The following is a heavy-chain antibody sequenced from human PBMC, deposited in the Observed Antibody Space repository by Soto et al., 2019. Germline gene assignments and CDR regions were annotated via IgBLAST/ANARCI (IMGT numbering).Heavy chain of an antibody. D-gene: IGHD3-22*01. CDR2: IIPIFGTA. V-gene: IGHV1-69*06. CDR3: ARDDSSGYYYGYYYYGMDV. Sequence: VKVSCKASGGTFSSYAISWVRQAPGQGLEWMGGIIPIFGTANYAQKFQGRVTITADKSTSTAYMELSSLRSEDTAVYYCARDDSSGYYYGYYYYGMDVWGQGTTVTVSS. J-gene: IGHJ6*02. CDR1: GGTFSSYA.